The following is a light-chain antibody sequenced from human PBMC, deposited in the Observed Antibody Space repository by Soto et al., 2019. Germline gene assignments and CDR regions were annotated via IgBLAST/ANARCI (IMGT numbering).Light chain of an antibody. J-gene: IGLJ2*01. CDR3: AAGDDVLTGVI. V-gene: IGLV1-44*01. CDR1: TSNVGSNT. CDR2: SND. Sequence: QSVVTQTPSASGTPGQRLTISCSGSTSNVGSNTVNWYQHVAGTAPKLLIYSNDKRPSGVPDRFSGSKSGTSASLAISGLQSDDEADYYCAAGDDVLTGVIFGGGTKLTVL.